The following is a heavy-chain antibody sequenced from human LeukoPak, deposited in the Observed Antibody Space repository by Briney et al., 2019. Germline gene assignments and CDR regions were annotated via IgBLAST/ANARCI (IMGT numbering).Heavy chain of an antibody. CDR2: INPNSGGT. Sequence: ASVKVSCTASEYTFINYYIHWVRQAPGQGLEWMGRINPNSGGTNYAQKFQGRVTMTRDTSISTAYMELSSLRSDDTAVYYCASIEMATIFYAFDIWGQGTMVIVSS. CDR1: EYTFINYY. D-gene: IGHD5-24*01. CDR3: ASIEMATIFYAFDI. J-gene: IGHJ3*02. V-gene: IGHV1-2*06.